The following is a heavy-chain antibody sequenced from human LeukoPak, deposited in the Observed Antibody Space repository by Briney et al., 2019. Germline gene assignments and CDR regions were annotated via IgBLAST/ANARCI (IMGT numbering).Heavy chain of an antibody. J-gene: IGHJ4*02. D-gene: IGHD5-12*01. V-gene: IGHV3-72*01. CDR3: ARGNGYDWRSFDS. CDR1: GIIFSDHY. CDR2: TGNRANRYPA. Sequence: PGGSLGLSCAASGIIFSDHYMDWVRQAPGKGLEWLARTGNRANRYPAEYAASVKGRLTIPRDNSGVSLYLQMNSLKTEDTAVYYCARGNGYDWRSFDSWGQGTLVIVAS.